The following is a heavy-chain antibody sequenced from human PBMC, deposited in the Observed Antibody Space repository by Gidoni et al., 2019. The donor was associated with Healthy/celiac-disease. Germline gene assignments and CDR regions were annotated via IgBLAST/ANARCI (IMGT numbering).Heavy chain of an antibody. D-gene: IGHD4-17*01. J-gene: IGHJ2*01. CDR3: ARGHLPPVTTHWYFDL. CDR2: INHSGST. CDR1: GGSFSGYY. V-gene: IGHV4-34*01. Sequence: QVQLQQWGAGLLKPSETLSLTCAVYGGSFSGYYWSWIRQPPGKGLEWIGEINHSGSTNYNPSLKSRVTISVDTSKNQFSLKLSSVTAADTAVYYCARGHLPPVTTHWYFDLWGRGTLVTVSS.